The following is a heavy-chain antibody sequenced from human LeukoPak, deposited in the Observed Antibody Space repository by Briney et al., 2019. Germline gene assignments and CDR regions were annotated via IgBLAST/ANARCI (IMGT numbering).Heavy chain of an antibody. D-gene: IGHD3-22*01. J-gene: IGHJ4*02. CDR3: AKDRNFYDSSGYYFFDY. Sequence: GGSLRLSCAASGFTFSSYAMSWGRQAPGKGLEWVSAISGSGGSTYYADSVKGRFTISRDNSKSTLYQQMNSLRAEDTAVYYCAKDRNFYDSSGYYFFDYWGQGTLVTVTS. CDR1: GFTFSSYA. V-gene: IGHV3-23*01. CDR2: ISGSGGST.